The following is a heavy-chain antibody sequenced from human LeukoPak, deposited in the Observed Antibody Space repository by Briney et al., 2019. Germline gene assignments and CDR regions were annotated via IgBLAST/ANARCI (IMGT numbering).Heavy chain of an antibody. CDR1: GDSVSSNSVT. Sequence: SQTLSLTCAISGDSVSSNSVTWNWSRQSPSRGLEWLGRTYYRSTWYNDYAVSVRGRITVNPDTSKNQFSLHLNSVTPEDTAVYYCARRLTQYDCFDPWGQGILVTVSP. D-gene: IGHD2-2*01. CDR3: ARRLTQYDCFDP. CDR2: TYYRSTWYN. J-gene: IGHJ5*02. V-gene: IGHV6-1*01.